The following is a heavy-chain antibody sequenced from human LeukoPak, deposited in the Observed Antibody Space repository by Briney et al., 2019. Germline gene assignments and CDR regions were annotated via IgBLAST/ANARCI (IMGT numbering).Heavy chain of an antibody. V-gene: IGHV3-64*01. J-gene: IGHJ3*02. CDR3: ARSLGYCSGGSCYHPFDM. CDR1: GFTFSRYT. Sequence: GGSLRLSCAASGFTFSRYTMHWVRQAPEKGLESVSAMTSNGCSTFYANSVTGRFTISRDNSKNTLYLQMSSLRAEDMGVYYCARSLGYCSGGSCYHPFDMWGQGTRVTVSP. D-gene: IGHD2-15*01. CDR2: MTSNGCST.